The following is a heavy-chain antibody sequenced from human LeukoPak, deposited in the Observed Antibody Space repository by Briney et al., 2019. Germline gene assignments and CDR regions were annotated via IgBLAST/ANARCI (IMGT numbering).Heavy chain of an antibody. D-gene: IGHD4-11*01. CDR3: ARETSNYYYFDS. V-gene: IGHV1-69*13. J-gene: IGHJ4*02. CDR2: IVPMYGTR. CDR1: GGTFSSYG. Sequence: SVKVSCKASGGTFSSYGINWVRQAPGQGLEWMGGIVPMYGTRNYAQKFQGRVIITADESTTTAYMELRSLRSEVTAVYYCARETSNYYYFDSWGQGTLVTVSS.